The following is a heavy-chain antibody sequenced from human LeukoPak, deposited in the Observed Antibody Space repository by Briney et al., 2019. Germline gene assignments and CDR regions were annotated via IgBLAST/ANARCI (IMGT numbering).Heavy chain of an antibody. CDR1: GVSFSEYY. D-gene: IGHD1-14*01. Sequence: SETLSLTCAVYGVSFSEYYWSWIRQPPGKGLEWVGEINHSGSTNHNPSLKSRVTISLDTSKNQFSLNLNSVTAADTAVYYCASLYTGNWGQGTLVTVSS. CDR2: INHSGST. J-gene: IGHJ4*02. V-gene: IGHV4-34*01. CDR3: ASLYTGN.